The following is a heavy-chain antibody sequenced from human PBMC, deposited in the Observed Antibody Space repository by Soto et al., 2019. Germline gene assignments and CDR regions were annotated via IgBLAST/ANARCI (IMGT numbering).Heavy chain of an antibody. CDR2: IYPGDSDT. J-gene: IGHJ3*02. Sequence: HGESLKISCKGSGYSFTSYWIGWVRQMPGKGLEWMGIIYPGDSDTKYSPSFQGQVTISADKSIITAYLQWSSLKASDTAMYYCARRHLVEDAFDIWGQGTMVTVSS. D-gene: IGHD6-6*01. CDR3: ARRHLVEDAFDI. CDR1: GYSFTSYW. V-gene: IGHV5-51*01.